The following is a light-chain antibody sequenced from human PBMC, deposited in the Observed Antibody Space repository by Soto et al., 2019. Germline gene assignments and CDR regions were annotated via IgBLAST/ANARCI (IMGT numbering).Light chain of an antibody. J-gene: IGLJ2*01. CDR2: EVS. V-gene: IGLV2-23*02. Sequence: QSALTQPASVSGSPGQSITTSCTGTSSDVGSYNLVSWYQQHPGKAPKLMIYEVSKRPSGVSNRFSGSKSGNTASLTISGLQAEDEADYYCFSYAGGSTFVVFGGGTKLTVL. CDR1: SSDVGSYNL. CDR3: FSYAGGSTFVV.